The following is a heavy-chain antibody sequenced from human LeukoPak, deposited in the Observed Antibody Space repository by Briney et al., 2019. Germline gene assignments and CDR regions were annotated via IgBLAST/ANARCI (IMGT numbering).Heavy chain of an antibody. D-gene: IGHD7-27*01. CDR3: AKATGDGGTFHY. J-gene: IGHJ4*02. CDR1: GFSFTNYD. V-gene: IGHV3-23*01. Sequence: GGSLRLSCAVSGFSFTNYDMSWVRQAPGKGLEWVSAVSGSGGTTYYADSVKGRFIISRDNSKNTLSLQMSSLRAEDTAVYYCAKATGDGGTFHYWGQGTLVTVSS. CDR2: VSGSGGTT.